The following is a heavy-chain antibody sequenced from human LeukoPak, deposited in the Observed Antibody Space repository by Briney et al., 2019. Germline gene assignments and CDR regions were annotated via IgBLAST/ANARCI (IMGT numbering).Heavy chain of an antibody. CDR3: ARVFAIAARPADY. Sequence: GGSLRLSCAASGFTFSSYWMSWVRQAPGKGLEWVANIKQDGSEKYYVDSVKGRFTIPRDNAKNSLYLQMNSLRAEDTAVYYCARVFAIAARPADYWGQGTLVTVSS. J-gene: IGHJ4*02. D-gene: IGHD6-6*01. CDR1: GFTFSSYW. CDR2: IKQDGSEK. V-gene: IGHV3-7*01.